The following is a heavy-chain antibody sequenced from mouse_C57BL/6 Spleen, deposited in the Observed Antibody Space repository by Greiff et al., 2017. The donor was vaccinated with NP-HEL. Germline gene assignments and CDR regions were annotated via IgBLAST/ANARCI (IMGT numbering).Heavy chain of an antibody. J-gene: IGHJ4*01. CDR2: INPSNGGT. Sequence: QVQLQQSGTELVKPGASVKLSCKASGYTFTSYWMHWVKQRPGQGLEWIGNINPSNGGTNYNEKFKSKATLTVDKSSSTAYMQLSSLTSEDSAVYYCARGPYSNYLAMDYWGQGTSVTVSS. CDR1: GYTFTSYW. CDR3: ARGPYSNYLAMDY. V-gene: IGHV1-53*01. D-gene: IGHD2-5*01.